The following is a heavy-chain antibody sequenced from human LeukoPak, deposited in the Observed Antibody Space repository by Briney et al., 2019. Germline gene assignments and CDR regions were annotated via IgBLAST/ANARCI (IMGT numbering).Heavy chain of an antibody. D-gene: IGHD1-26*01. CDR3: AREEWEIFYFDY. Sequence: GGSLRLSCAASGFTFSDYYMNWIRQAPGKGLEWVAYISSDGSIIYYADSVRGRFTISRDNAKNSLYLQMNSLRAGDTAVYYCAREEWEIFYFDYWGQGILVTVSS. V-gene: IGHV3-11*01. J-gene: IGHJ4*02. CDR1: GFTFSDYY. CDR2: ISSDGSII.